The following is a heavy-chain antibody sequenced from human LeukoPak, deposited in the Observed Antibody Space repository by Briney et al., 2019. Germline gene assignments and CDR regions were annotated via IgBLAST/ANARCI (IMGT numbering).Heavy chain of an antibody. CDR1: GFTVSSNY. D-gene: IGHD3-10*01. J-gene: IGHJ4*02. CDR3: TTDVEYYYGSGSYDVDY. Sequence: PGGSLRLSCAASGFTVSSNYMSWVRQAPGKGLEWVSVIYSGGSTYYADSVKGRFTISRDNSKNTLYLQMNSLKTEDTAVYYCTTDVEYYYGSGSYDVDYWGQGTLVTVSS. V-gene: IGHV3-66*01. CDR2: IYSGGST.